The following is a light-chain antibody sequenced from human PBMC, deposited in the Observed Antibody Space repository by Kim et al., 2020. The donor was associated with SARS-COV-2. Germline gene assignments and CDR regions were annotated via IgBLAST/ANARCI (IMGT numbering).Light chain of an antibody. CDR2: GAS. J-gene: IGKJ4*01. Sequence: SPGERTTLSCRASQSVGSSNFAWYQQKPGQAPRLLIYGASSRATGVPDRFSGSGSGTDFTLTISRLEPEDFAVYYCQQYGRSPLTFGGGTEVDIK. CDR3: QQYGRSPLT. V-gene: IGKV3-20*01. CDR1: QSVGSSN.